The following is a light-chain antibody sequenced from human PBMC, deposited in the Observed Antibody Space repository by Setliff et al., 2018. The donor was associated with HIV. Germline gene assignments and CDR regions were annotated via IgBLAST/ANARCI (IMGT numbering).Light chain of an antibody. CDR1: TGAVTSAHY. V-gene: IGLV7-46*01. CDR3: LLSYGGAYV. J-gene: IGLJ1*01. CDR2: DTS. Sequence: QAVVTQESSLTVSPGGTVALTCGSSTGAVTSAHYPYWFQQKPGQAPRTLIYDTSNKHSWTPARFSGSLLGGKAALTLSGAQPEDEAEYYCLLSYGGAYVFGTGTKVTV.